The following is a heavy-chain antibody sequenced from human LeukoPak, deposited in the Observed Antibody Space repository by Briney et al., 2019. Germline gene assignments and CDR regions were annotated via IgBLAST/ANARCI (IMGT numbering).Heavy chain of an antibody. D-gene: IGHD6-19*01. CDR2: INSDGTTT. CDR1: GFTFSTYW. Sequence: PGGSLRLSCAASGFTFSTYWMHWVRQAPGKGLEWVSRINSDGTTTNYADSVKGRFTISRDNAKNTLYLQMNTLRVEDTAVYYCARAGWYRWDCWGQGTLVTVSS. J-gene: IGHJ4*02. CDR3: ARAGWYRWDC. V-gene: IGHV3-74*01.